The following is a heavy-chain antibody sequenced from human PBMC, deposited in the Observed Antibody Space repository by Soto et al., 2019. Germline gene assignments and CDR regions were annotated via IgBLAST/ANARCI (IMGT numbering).Heavy chain of an antibody. CDR3: VLYSGYDYNSGWFDP. V-gene: IGHV4-61*01. Sequence: SETLSLTCTVSGGSVSSGSYYWSWIRQPPGKGLEWIGYIYYSGSTNYNPSLKSRVTISVDTSKNQFSLRLSSVTAADTAVYYCVLYSGYDYNSGWFDPWGQGTLVTVSS. J-gene: IGHJ5*02. CDR1: GGSVSSGSYY. D-gene: IGHD5-12*01. CDR2: IYYSGST.